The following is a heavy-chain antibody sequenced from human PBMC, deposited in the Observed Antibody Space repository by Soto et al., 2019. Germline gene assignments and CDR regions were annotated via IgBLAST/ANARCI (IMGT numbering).Heavy chain of an antibody. J-gene: IGHJ4*02. CDR2: ISGSGGST. V-gene: IGHV3-23*01. CDR3: AKDHYSSGWYSHFDY. Sequence: TGGSLRLSCAASGFTFSSYAMSWVRQAPGKGLEWVSAISGSGGSTYYADSVKGRFTISRDNSKNTLYLQMNSLRAEDTAVYYCAKDHYSSGWYSHFDYWGQGTLVTVSS. D-gene: IGHD6-19*01. CDR1: GFTFSSYA.